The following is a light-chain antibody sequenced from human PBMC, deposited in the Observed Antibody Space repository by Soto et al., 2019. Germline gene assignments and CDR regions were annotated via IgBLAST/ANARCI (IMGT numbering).Light chain of an antibody. CDR1: SSDVGGYNY. J-gene: IGLJ1*01. V-gene: IGLV2-11*01. CDR3: CSHAGTYIYV. Sequence: QSALTQPRSVSGSPGQSVTISCTGTSSDVGGYNYVSWYQQHPGKAPKLMIFDVSKRPSGVPDRFSGFKSGNTASLTISGLQAEGEADYSCCSHAGTYIYVFGTGTKLTVL. CDR2: DVS.